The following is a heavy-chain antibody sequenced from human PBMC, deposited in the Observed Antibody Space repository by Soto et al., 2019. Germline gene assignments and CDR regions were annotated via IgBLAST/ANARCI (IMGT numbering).Heavy chain of an antibody. CDR2: ISGSGGST. J-gene: IGHJ6*03. CDR1: GFTFSSYA. CDR3: ATRGVAAMDYYYYYYMDV. V-gene: IGHV3-23*01. Sequence: GALRLSCAASGFTFSSYAMSWVRQAPGKGLEWVSAISGSGGSTYYADSVKGRFTISRDNSKNTLYLQMNSLRAEDTAVYYCATRGVAAMDYYYYYYMDVWGKGTTVTVSS. D-gene: IGHD2-15*01.